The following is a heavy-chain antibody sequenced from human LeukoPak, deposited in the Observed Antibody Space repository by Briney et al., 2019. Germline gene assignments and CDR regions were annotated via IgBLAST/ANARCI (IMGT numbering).Heavy chain of an antibody. CDR1: GGTFSSYA. CDR3: ARGRVAAAGTWWGNWFDP. J-gene: IGHJ5*02. CDR2: IIPIFGTA. Sequence: SVKVSCKASGGTFSSYAISWVRQAPGQGLEWMGGIIPIFGTANYAQKFQGRVTITADKSTSTAYMELSSLRSEDTAVYYCARGRVAAAGTWWGNWFDPWGQGTLVTVSS. D-gene: IGHD6-13*01. V-gene: IGHV1-69*06.